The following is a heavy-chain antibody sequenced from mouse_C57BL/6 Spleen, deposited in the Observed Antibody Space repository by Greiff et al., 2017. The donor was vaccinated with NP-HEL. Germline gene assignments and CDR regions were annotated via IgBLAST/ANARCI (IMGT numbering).Heavy chain of an antibody. D-gene: IGHD1-1*01. Sequence: VHVKQSGPELVKPGASVKISCKASGYSFTGYYMNWVKQSPEKSLEWIGEINPSTGGTTYNQKFKAKATLTVDKSSSTAYMQLKSLTSEDSAVYYCARTTTVVGYYFDYWGQGTTLTVSS. J-gene: IGHJ2*01. CDR1: GYSFTGYY. CDR3: ARTTTVVGYYFDY. CDR2: INPSTGGT. V-gene: IGHV1-42*01.